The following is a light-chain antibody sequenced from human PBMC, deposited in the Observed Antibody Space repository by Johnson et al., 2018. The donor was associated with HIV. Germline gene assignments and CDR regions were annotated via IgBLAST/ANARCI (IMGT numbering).Light chain of an antibody. V-gene: IGLV1-51*01. CDR2: DND. CDR3: GTWDSSLSALYV. CDR1: SSNIGNNY. J-gene: IGLJ1*01. Sequence: QAVLTQPPSVSAAPGQKVTISCSGTSSNIGNNYVSWYQHLPGTAPKVLIYDNDKRPSGIPDRFSGSKSGTSATLGITGLQTGDEADYYCGTWDSSLSALYVFVTGTKVTVL.